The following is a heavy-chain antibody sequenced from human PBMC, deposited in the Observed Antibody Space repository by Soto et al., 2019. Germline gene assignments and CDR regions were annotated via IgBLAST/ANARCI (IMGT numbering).Heavy chain of an antibody. Sequence: ASVKVTWKECGYGYRSNGGRWAQQAPGQGLEWMGWISGYNGNTNYAQNVQGRVTMTTVTSTRAAYMELSSLRSDDMAVDYCGSEKRSPYLDYSRQGALVPVSP. CDR2: ISGYNGNT. CDR3: GSEKRSPYLDY. D-gene: IGHD4-17*01. J-gene: IGHJ4*02. CDR1: GYGYRSNG. V-gene: IGHV1-18*03.